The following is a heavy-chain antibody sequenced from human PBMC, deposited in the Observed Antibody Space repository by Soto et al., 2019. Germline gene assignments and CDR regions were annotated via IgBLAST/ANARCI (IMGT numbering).Heavy chain of an antibody. V-gene: IGHV3-23*01. D-gene: IGHD2-2*01. J-gene: IGHJ4*02. Sequence: EVQLLESGGGLVQPGGSLRLSCAASGFTFSSYAMSWVRQAPGKGLEWVSAISGSGGSTYYADSVKGRFTISRDNSKNALYLQMNSLRAEDTAVYYCAKGSYQLPMLDDYWGQGTLVTVSS. CDR1: GFTFSSYA. CDR2: ISGSGGST. CDR3: AKGSYQLPMLDDY.